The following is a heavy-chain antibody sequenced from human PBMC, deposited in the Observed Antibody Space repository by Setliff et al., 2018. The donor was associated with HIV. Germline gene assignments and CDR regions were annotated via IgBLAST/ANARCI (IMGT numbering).Heavy chain of an antibody. J-gene: IGHJ4*02. CDR3: ARHPPPEVRGDVTDY. CDR1: GYSISSGYY. V-gene: IGHV4-38-2*01. CDR2: IYYSGST. D-gene: IGHD3-10*01. Sequence: SETLSLTCAVSGYSISSGYYWGWIRQPPGKGLEWIGSIYYSGSTYYNPSLKSRVTISVDTSKNQFSLKLSSVTAADTAVYYCARHPPPEVRGDVTDYWGQGTLVTVSS.